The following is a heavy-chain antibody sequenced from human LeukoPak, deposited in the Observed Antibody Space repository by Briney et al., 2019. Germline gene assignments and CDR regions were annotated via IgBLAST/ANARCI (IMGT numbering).Heavy chain of an antibody. J-gene: IGHJ4*02. D-gene: IGHD3-3*01. Sequence: PGGSLTLSCAASGFTFSNAWMTWVRQAAGKGLEWVAAIPSSDGNSKYYADSGEGRFTISRDNSKNTVYLQMNSLRADDTAVYYCVKWSGNRPLYYFDYWGQGTLVTVSS. CDR3: VKWSGNRPLYYFDY. V-gene: IGHV3-30*18. CDR2: IPSSDGNSK. CDR1: GFTFSNAW.